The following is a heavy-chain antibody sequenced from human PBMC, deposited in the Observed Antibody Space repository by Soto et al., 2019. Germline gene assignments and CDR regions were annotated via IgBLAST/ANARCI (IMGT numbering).Heavy chain of an antibody. CDR2: VYYSGST. CDR3: VRGYYDTSGQSNTFDI. V-gene: IGHV4-59*01. D-gene: IGHD3-22*01. CDR1: GVSIISSY. Sequence: SETLSLTCTVSGVSIISSYWSWIRQSPGKGLEWIGYVYYSGSTNYNPSLKSRVTISVDTSKNQFSLKLSSVTAADTAVYYCVRGYYDTSGQSNTFDIWGQGTMVTVSS. J-gene: IGHJ3*02.